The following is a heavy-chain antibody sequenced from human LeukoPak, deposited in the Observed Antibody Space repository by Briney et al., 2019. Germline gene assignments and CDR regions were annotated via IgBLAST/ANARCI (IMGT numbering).Heavy chain of an antibody. Sequence: SETLSLTCIVSGASIRNYNNYWGWIRQPPGKGLEWIGYIYYSGRTNYNPSLKSRVTISVDTSKNQFSLKLSSVTAADTAVYYCARERGEEYSSGWYKTNFFDTWGQGTRVTVSS. D-gene: IGHD6-19*01. CDR1: GASIRNYNNY. V-gene: IGHV4-61*05. J-gene: IGHJ4*02. CDR2: IYYSGRT. CDR3: ARERGEEYSSGWYKTNFFDT.